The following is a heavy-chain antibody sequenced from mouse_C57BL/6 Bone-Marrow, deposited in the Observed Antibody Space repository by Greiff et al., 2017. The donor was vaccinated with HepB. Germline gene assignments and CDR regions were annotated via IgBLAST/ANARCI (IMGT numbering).Heavy chain of an antibody. CDR1: GYTFTSYW. CDR3: ARLRGNYDFDY. V-gene: IGHV1-50*01. J-gene: IGHJ2*01. D-gene: IGHD2-1*01. Sequence: QVQLQQPGAELVKPGASVKLSCKASGYTFTSYWMQWVKQRPGQGLEWIGEIDPSDSYTNYNQKFKSKATLTVDTSSSTAYMQLSSLTSEDSAVYYCARLRGNYDFDYWGQGTTLTVSS. CDR2: IDPSDSYT.